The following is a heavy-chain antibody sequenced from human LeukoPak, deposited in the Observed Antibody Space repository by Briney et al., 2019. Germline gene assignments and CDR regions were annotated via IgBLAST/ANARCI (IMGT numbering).Heavy chain of an antibody. V-gene: IGHV3-64*01. CDR3: ARDSGLRDFNWFDP. Sequence: GGSLRLSCAASGFTFSSYAMHWVRQAPGKGLEYASAISSNGGSTYYANSVKGRFTISRDNSKNTLYLQMGSLRAEDMAVYYSARDSGLRDFNWFDPWGQGTLVTVSS. J-gene: IGHJ5*02. D-gene: IGHD3-10*01. CDR1: GFTFSSYA. CDR2: ISSNGGST.